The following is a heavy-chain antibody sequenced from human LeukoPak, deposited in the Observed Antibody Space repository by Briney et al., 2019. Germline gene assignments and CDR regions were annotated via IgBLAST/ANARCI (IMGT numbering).Heavy chain of an antibody. V-gene: IGHV1-2*02. CDR3: AGDPGYLRLDS. D-gene: IGHD5-12*01. CDR1: GYSFTTYW. Sequence: ASVKVSCKASGYSFTTYWIRWVREAPGQGLEWMGCMNPDSGVTGYAQTFQGRVTMTSDTPINTAYMHLSGLSPDDTAVYFCAGDPGYLRLDSWGQGTLVTVPS. J-gene: IGHJ4*02. CDR2: MNPDSGVT.